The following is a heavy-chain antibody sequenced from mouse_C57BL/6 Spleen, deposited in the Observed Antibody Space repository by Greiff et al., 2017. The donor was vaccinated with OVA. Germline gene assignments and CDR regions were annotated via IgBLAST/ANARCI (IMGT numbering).Heavy chain of an antibody. V-gene: IGHV1-42*01. Sequence: VQLKESGPELVKPGASVKISCKASGYSFTGYYMNWVKQSPEKSLEWIGEINPSTGGTTYNQKFKAKATLTVDKSSSTAYMQLKSLTSEDSAVYYCARFDYDGAYWGQGTLVTVSA. J-gene: IGHJ3*01. CDR2: INPSTGGT. CDR3: ARFDYDGAY. D-gene: IGHD2-4*01. CDR1: GYSFTGYY.